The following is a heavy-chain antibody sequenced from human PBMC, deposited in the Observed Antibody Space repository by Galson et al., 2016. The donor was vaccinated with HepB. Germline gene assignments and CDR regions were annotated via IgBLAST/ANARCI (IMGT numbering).Heavy chain of an antibody. CDR3: AKGQYSIGRTGGWFDP. CDR2: ISFDGTKK. D-gene: IGHD3-22*01. CDR1: GFTFRNYA. Sequence: SLRLSCAASGFTFRNYAMYWVRQAPGRGLEWVAIISFDGTKKSYADSVRGRFTVSKDNSDNTLHLQMNSLTRDATATYFCAKGQYSIGRTGGWFDPWGLGALVTVSS. J-gene: IGHJ5*02. V-gene: IGHV3-30*18.